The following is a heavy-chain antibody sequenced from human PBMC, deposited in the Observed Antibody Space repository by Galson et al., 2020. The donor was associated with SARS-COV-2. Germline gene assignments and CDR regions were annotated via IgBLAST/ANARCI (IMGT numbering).Heavy chain of an antibody. CDR1: GYTFSSHT. D-gene: IGHD1-20*01. CDR2: INAANGNT. Sequence: ASVKVSCKASGYTFSSHTIHWVRQAPGQRLEWMGWINAANGNTKYSQKFQGRVTITRDTSATTAYMELSSLRSEDTAVYYCVRESSNNWYDWFDPWGQGTLVTVSS. V-gene: IGHV1-3*01. J-gene: IGHJ5*02. CDR3: VRESSNNWYDWFDP.